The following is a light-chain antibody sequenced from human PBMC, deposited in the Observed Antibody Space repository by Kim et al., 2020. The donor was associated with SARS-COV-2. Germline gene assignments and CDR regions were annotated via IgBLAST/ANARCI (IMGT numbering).Light chain of an antibody. CDR3: QQCYSYPFT. V-gene: IGKV1-8*01. Sequence: ASTGDRVTITCRASQDISSYLAWYQQKPGKAPKLLIYSASTLQSGVPSRFSGSGSGTDFTLTISYLQSEDFATYYCQQCYSYPFTFGPGTKVDIK. J-gene: IGKJ3*01. CDR2: SAS. CDR1: QDISSY.